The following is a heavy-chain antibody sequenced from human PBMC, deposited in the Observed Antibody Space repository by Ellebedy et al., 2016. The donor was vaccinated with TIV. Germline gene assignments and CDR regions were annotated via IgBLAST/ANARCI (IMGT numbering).Heavy chain of an antibody. V-gene: IGHV4-39*01. CDR1: GASISGSAYY. CDR3: ARHTGMYYFDY. Sequence: SETLSLTCTVSGASISGSAYYWVWIRLPPGKGLEWIGSIYYSGSTYYNSSLKSRVTVSVDTSKNQFSLKLSSVTAADTAVYYCARHTGMYYFDYWGQGTLVTVSS. CDR2: IYYSGST. J-gene: IGHJ4*02. D-gene: IGHD3-10*01.